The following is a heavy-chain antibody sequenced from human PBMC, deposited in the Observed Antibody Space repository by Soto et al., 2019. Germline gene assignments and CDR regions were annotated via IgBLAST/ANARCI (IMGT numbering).Heavy chain of an antibody. V-gene: IGHV3-33*01. D-gene: IGHD6-13*01. CDR1: GFTFSSYG. CDR3: ARESRPGSWYEGYYYYYGMDV. CDR2: IWYDGSNK. Sequence: QVQLVESGGGVVQPGRSLRLSCAVSGFTFSSYGMHWVRQAPGKGLEWVAVIWYDGSNKYYADSVKGRFTISRDNSKNTLYLQMNSLRAEDTAVYYCARESRPGSWYEGYYYYYGMDVWGQGTTVTVSS. J-gene: IGHJ6*02.